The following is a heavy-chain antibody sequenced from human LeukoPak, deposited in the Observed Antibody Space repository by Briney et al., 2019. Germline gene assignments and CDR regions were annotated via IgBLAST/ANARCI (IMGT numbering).Heavy chain of an antibody. CDR2: ISYDGRNT. Sequence: PGRSLRLSCVVSGFTFGSYGMHWVRQAPGKGLEWVAVISYDGRNTYYADSVKGRFTISRDNSKNTLYLQMNSLRAEDTAVYYCARSLRLTGSLGFWFDPWGQGTLVTVSS. V-gene: IGHV3-30*03. CDR3: ARSLRLTGSLGFWFDP. D-gene: IGHD1-26*01. J-gene: IGHJ5*02. CDR1: GFTFGSYG.